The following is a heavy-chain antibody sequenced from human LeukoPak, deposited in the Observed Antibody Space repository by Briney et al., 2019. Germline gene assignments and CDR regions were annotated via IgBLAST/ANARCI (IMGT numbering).Heavy chain of an antibody. CDR3: ARGGYGDYDFDY. CDR2: INPSGGST. V-gene: IGHV1-46*01. D-gene: IGHD4-17*01. CDR1: GYTFTSYY. Sequence: ASVKVSCKASGYTFTSYYIHWVRQAPGEGIEWMGIINPSGGSTSYAQKFQGRVTMTRDMSTSTVYMELSSLRSEDTAVYYCARGGYGDYDFDYWGQGTLVTVSS. J-gene: IGHJ4*02.